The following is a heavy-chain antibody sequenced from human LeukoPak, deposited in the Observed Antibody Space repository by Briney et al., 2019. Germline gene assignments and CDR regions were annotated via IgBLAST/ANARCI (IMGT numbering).Heavy chain of an antibody. CDR3: ARDEVSFDI. CDR1: GFTFSSYE. J-gene: IGHJ3*02. V-gene: IGHV3-48*03. CDR2: ISSSGSTI. Sequence: GGSLRLSCAASGFTFSSYEMNWVRLAPGKGLEWVSYISSSGSTIYYAESVKGRFTISRDNAKNSLYLQMNSLRAEDTAVYYCARDEVSFDIWGQGTMVTVSS.